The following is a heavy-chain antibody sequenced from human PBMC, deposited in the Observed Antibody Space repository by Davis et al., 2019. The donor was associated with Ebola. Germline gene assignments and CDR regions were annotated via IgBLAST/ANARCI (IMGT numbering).Heavy chain of an antibody. V-gene: IGHV3-30-3*01. CDR3: ARDRKGGGRPPWAFHF. D-gene: IGHD1-26*01. CDR1: GFTFSSYA. Sequence: GESLKISCAASGFTFSSYAIHWVRQAPGKGLDWVAVISYDGSTEYYADSVRGRFTISRDNSKNTLYLQMNSLRAEDTALYYCARDRKGGGRPPWAFHFWGQGTMVTVSS. J-gene: IGHJ3*01. CDR2: ISYDGSTE.